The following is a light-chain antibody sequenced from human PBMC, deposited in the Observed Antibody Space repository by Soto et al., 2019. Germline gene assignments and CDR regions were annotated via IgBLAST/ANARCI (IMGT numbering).Light chain of an antibody. J-gene: IGKJ2*01. Sequence: EILLAPSPATLSLSPGERATLSGKASQDVSIFLAWYQQKPGQAPRLLIHDASNRATGVPARFSGSGSGRDFTLTITSLEPEDFAVYYCQQRSTWLYTFGQGTKLEV. V-gene: IGKV3-11*02. CDR3: QQRSTWLYT. CDR2: DAS. CDR1: QDVSIF.